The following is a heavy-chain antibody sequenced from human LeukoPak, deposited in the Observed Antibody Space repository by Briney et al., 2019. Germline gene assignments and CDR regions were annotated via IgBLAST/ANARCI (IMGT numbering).Heavy chain of an antibody. CDR1: GYTFTGYY. CDR2: TNPSSGGT. CDR3: ARGPSGSDY. Sequence: GASVKVSCKVSGYTFTGYYLHWVRQAPGQGLEWMGRTNPSSGGTNYAQKFQGRVTMTRDTSINTAYMDLSSLRSDDTAVYYCARGPSGSDYWGQGTLVTVSS. D-gene: IGHD3-10*01. J-gene: IGHJ4*02. V-gene: IGHV1-2*06.